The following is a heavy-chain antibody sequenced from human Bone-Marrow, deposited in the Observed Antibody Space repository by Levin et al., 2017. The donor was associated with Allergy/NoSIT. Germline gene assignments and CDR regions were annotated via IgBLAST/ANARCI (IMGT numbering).Heavy chain of an antibody. J-gene: IGHJ3*02. CDR1: KFTFNTYA. CDR2: ISGSGVGS. V-gene: IGHV3-23*01. D-gene: IGHD3-22*01. CDR3: AKGVGVYYDKMGAFDI. Sequence: PGGSLRLSCAASKFTFNTYAMTWVRQAPGKGLEWVAGISGSGVGSAYADSVQGRFIISRDNSKNTLHLQMNSLRAEDTAVYYCAKGVGVYYDKMGAFDIWGQGTMVTVSS.